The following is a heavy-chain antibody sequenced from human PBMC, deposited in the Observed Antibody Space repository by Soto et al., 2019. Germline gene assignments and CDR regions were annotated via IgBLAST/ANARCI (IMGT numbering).Heavy chain of an antibody. Sequence: GGSLRLSCAASGFTFSSYGMHWVRQAPGKGLEWVAVISYDGSNKYYADSVKGRFTISRDNSKNTLYLQMNSLRAEDTAVYYCAKSSGITGIGGWFDPWGQGTLVTVS. J-gene: IGHJ5*02. CDR3: AKSSGITGIGGWFDP. V-gene: IGHV3-30*18. CDR2: ISYDGSNK. D-gene: IGHD1-20*01. CDR1: GFTFSSYG.